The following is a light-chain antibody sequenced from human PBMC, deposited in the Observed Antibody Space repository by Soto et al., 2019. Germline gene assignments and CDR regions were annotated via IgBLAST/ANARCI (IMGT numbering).Light chain of an antibody. J-gene: IGLJ2*01. CDR3: AAWDDSLSGVV. CDR1: SSDVGGYNY. CDR2: DVS. Sequence: QSALTQPRSVSGSPGQSVTISCTGTSSDVGGYNYVSWYQQHPGKAPKLMIYDVSKRPSGVPDRFSGSKSGNTASLTISGLQAEDEADYYCAAWDDSLSGVVIGGGTKLTVL. V-gene: IGLV2-11*01.